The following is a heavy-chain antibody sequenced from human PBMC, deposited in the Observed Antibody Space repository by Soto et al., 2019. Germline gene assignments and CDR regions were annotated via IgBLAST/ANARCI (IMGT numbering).Heavy chain of an antibody. CDR3: ARVSGFSSSSVYC. CDR1: GFTFSSYN. Sequence: GGSLRLSCGAFGFTFSSYNMHWVRQAPGRGLEWVSFILYDGSNELYADSVKGRFTISRDNSKNTLYLQMNSLRAEDTAVYYCARVSGFSSSSVYCWGRGTLVTVSS. J-gene: IGHJ4*02. V-gene: IGHV3-33*01. D-gene: IGHD6-13*01. CDR2: ILYDGSNE.